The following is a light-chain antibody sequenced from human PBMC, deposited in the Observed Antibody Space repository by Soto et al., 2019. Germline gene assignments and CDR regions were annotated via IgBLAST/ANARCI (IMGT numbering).Light chain of an antibody. CDR1: QGISNY. J-gene: IGKJ1*01. CDR2: VAS. Sequence: DIQMTQSPSSLSASVGDRVTITCRASQGISNYLAWYQQQPGKVPKLLIYVASTLQSGVPSRFSGSGSGTDFTLPISSLQPEDVATYYCQKDNSAPWTFGEGTKVEIK. CDR3: QKDNSAPWT. V-gene: IGKV1-27*01.